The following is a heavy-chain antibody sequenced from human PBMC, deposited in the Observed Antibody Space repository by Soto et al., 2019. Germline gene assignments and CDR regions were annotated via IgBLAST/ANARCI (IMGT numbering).Heavy chain of an antibody. CDR3: AAEPRILGATLGNWFDP. D-gene: IGHD1-26*01. Sequence: QVQLVQSGAEVKKPGSSVKVSCKASGGTFSSYAISWVRQAPGQGLEWMGGIIPIFGTANYAQKFQGRVTITADESTSPAYMELSSLRSEDTAVYYCAAEPRILGATLGNWFDPWGQGTLVTVSS. J-gene: IGHJ5*02. CDR1: GGTFSSYA. CDR2: IIPIFGTA. V-gene: IGHV1-69*01.